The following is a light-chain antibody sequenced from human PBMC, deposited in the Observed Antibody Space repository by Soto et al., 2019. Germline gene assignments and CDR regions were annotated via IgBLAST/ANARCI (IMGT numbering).Light chain of an antibody. CDR1: QSISSV. CDR2: AAX. V-gene: IGKV1-39*01. CDR3: QQSYSTPIT. J-gene: IGKJ5*01. Sequence: DIEMTQCPSSLSVSVGERVTITCRASQSISSVLNWYQQKXGXAPKVLIYAAXMLQSGVPSRFTGSGSGTDFTLTIRSLQPEHFATYYCQQSYSTPITFGQGTRLEIK.